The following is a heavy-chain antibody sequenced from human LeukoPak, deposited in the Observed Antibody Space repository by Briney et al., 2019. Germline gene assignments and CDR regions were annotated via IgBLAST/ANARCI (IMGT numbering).Heavy chain of an antibody. CDR1: GGSINKYY. D-gene: IGHD3-16*01. Sequence: SETLSLTCTVSGGSINKYYWGWIRQPPGKGLEWIGSIYYSGSTYYNPSLKSRVTISVDTSKNQFSLKLSSVTAADTAVYYCARGIGWFDPWGQGTLVTVSS. J-gene: IGHJ5*02. V-gene: IGHV4-39*07. CDR3: ARGIGWFDP. CDR2: IYYSGST.